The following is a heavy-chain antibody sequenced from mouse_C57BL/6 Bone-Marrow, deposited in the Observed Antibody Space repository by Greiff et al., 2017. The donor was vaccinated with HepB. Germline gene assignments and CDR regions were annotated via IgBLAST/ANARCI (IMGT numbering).Heavy chain of an antibody. Sequence: VQLQQSGPELVKPGASVKISCKASGYTFTDYYMNWVKQSHGKSLEWIGDINPNNGGTSYNQKFKGKATLTVDKSSSTAYMELRSLTSEDSAVYYCATDGYYCFDYWGQGTTLTVSS. V-gene: IGHV1-26*01. CDR1: GYTFTDYY. CDR2: INPNNGGT. CDR3: ATDGYYCFDY. J-gene: IGHJ2*01. D-gene: IGHD2-3*01.